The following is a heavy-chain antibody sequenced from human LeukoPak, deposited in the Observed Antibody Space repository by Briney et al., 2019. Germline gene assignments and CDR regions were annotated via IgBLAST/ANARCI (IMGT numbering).Heavy chain of an antibody. CDR3: ARVLFYGSGSYYEGGAFDI. D-gene: IGHD3-10*01. V-gene: IGHV3-11*05. CDR2: ISNSSSDI. Sequence: GGSLRLSCAASGFIFSDSYTTWIRQAPGKGLEWVSYISNSSSDINYADSVKGRFTISRDDAKNSLYLQMNSLGAEDTAVYYCARVLFYGSGSYYEGGAFDIWGQGTMVTVSS. J-gene: IGHJ3*02. CDR1: GFIFSDSY.